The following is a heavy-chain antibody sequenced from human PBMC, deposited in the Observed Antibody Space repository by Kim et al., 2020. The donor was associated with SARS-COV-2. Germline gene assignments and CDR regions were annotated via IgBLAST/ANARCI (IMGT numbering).Heavy chain of an antibody. CDR1: GDTFTGYY. CDR3: ARDARRNITVAGSRRNGMDT. D-gene: IGHD6-19*01. J-gene: IGHJ6*01. V-gene: IGHV1-2*02. CDR2: INPNSGGA. Sequence: ASVKVSCKASGDTFTGYYMHWVRQAPGQGLEWMGGINPNSGGANYAQKFHGRVTMTRDTSISTAYMELSRLRSDDTAVYYCARDARRNITVAGSRRNGMDTWGHGGPVSLSS.